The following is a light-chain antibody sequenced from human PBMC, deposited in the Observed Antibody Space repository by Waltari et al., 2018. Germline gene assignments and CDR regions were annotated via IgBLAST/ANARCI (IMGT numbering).Light chain of an antibody. CDR2: AAS. V-gene: IGKV1-39*01. CDR3: QQSYSGPWT. J-gene: IGKJ1*01. CDR1: QSISNY. Sequence: DIQMTQSPSSLSASVGDRVTITCRASQSISNYLNWYQQKPGKAPKLQIYAASRLQSGVPSTFSGSGSGTDFTLTISSLQPEDFATYYCQQSYSGPWTFGQGTKVDIK.